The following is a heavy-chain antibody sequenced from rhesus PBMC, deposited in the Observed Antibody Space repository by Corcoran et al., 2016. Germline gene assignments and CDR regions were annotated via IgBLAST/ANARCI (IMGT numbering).Heavy chain of an antibody. D-gene: IGHD4-23*01. Sequence: QVQLQESGPGLVTPSETLSLTCAVSGASLSSYWWNWIRQPPGKGLAWIGEINGNSWNTTYNPSRKSRVTISRAASKIQFSLKLSSVTAADTAVYYCARAGMNTVTTLVDYWGQGVLVTVSS. V-gene: IGHV4-80*01. CDR3: ARAGMNTVTTLVDY. CDR1: GASLSSYW. J-gene: IGHJ4*01. CDR2: INGNSWNT.